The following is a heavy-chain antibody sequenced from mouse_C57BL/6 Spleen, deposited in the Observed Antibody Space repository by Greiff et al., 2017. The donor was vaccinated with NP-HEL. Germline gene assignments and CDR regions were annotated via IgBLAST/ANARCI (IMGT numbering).Heavy chain of an antibody. CDR2: IDPNSGGT. D-gene: IGHD2-10*01. Sequence: QVQLQQPGAELVKPGASVKLSCKASGYTFTSYWMHWVKQRPGRGLEWIGRIDPNSGGTKYNQKFKDKATLTADKSSSTAYMQLSSLTYEDSAVYYCAPAYYGRFAYWGQGTLVTVSA. CDR1: GYTFTSYW. CDR3: APAYYGRFAY. J-gene: IGHJ3*01. V-gene: IGHV1-62-3*01.